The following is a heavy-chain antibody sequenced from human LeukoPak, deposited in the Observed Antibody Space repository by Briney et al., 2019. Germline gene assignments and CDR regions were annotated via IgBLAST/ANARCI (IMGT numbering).Heavy chain of an antibody. CDR2: INPNGGST. CDR3: VREGGGDRGRAFDM. D-gene: IGHD2-21*02. J-gene: IGHJ3*02. CDR1: GYSFTSYF. Sequence: ASVKVSCKASGYSFTSYFIHWVRQAPGQGLEWMGIINPNGGSTGYAQKFQGRVSMSRDTSPSTVYMELSSLRSEDTAVYYCVREGGGDRGRAFDMWGQGTMVTVSS. V-gene: IGHV1-46*01.